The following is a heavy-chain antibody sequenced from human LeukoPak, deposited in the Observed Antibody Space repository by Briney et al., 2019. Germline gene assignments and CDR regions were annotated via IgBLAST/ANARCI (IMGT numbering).Heavy chain of an antibody. J-gene: IGHJ4*02. V-gene: IGHV3-73*01. CDR3: TSLEMDYSDSSPFDY. Sequence: GGSLRLSCAASGFTFSGSAMHWVRQASGKGLEWVGRIRSKANSYATAYAASVKGRFTISRDDSKNTAYLQMNSLKTEDTAVYYCTSLEMDYSDSSPFDYWGQGTLVTVSS. D-gene: IGHD3-22*01. CDR2: IRSKANSYAT. CDR1: GFTFSGSA.